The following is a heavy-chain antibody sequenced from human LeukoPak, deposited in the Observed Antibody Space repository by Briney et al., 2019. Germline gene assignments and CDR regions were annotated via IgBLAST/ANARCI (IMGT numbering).Heavy chain of an antibody. D-gene: IGHD6-19*01. Sequence: GSSVKVSCKASGGTFSSYAISWVRQAPGQGLEWMGRIIPILGIANYAQKFQGRVTITADKSTSTAYMELSSLRSEDTAVYYCARGLIPGIAVAGTLNAFDYWGQGTLVTVSS. CDR3: ARGLIPGIAVAGTLNAFDY. J-gene: IGHJ4*02. V-gene: IGHV1-69*04. CDR1: GGTFSSYA. CDR2: IIPILGIA.